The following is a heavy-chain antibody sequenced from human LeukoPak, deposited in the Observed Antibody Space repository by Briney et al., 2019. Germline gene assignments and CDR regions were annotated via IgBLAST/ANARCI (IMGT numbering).Heavy chain of an antibody. CDR1: GFTFTTYG. Sequence: GGSLRLSCSASGFTFTTYGMNWVRQAPGKGLEWVSGIGGSGTRTYYADSVKGRFTISRDNSKNTLYLQMNSLRDEGTAVYYCAKDSHWILFDDWGQGTLVTVSS. CDR3: AKDSHWILFDD. V-gene: IGHV3-23*01. CDR2: IGGSGTRT. D-gene: IGHD2-2*03. J-gene: IGHJ4*02.